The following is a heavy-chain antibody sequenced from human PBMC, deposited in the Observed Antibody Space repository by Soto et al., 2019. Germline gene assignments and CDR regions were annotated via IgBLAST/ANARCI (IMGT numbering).Heavy chain of an antibody. D-gene: IGHD3-22*01. J-gene: IGHJ4*02. V-gene: IGHV3-15*07. CDR3: AYDGDSRAVHFDS. Sequence: EVQLVESGGGLVKPGESLRLSCTASGLTLTDAWMKWVRQAPGKGLEWVGRLKSNTKGGTADYAAPVRGRFPILRDDSKNMLYLQMNSLKTEDTAVCYSAYDGDSRAVHFDSWGQGNLVTVSS. CDR1: GLTLTDAW. CDR2: LKSNTKGGTA.